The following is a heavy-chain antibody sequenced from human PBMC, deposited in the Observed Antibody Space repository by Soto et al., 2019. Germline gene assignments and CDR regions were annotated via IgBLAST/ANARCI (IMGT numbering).Heavy chain of an antibody. CDR3: AREPGEYSDSSGYLNWFDP. Sequence: GGSLRLSCAASGLNFRDYYMSWIRQAPGKGLEWVSYISSSSSYTNYADSVKGRFTISRDNAKNSLYLQMNSLRDEDTAVYYCAREPGEYSDSSGYLNWFDPWGQGSLVTVSS. CDR1: GLNFRDYY. CDR2: ISSSSSYT. V-gene: IGHV3-11*06. D-gene: IGHD3-22*01. J-gene: IGHJ5*02.